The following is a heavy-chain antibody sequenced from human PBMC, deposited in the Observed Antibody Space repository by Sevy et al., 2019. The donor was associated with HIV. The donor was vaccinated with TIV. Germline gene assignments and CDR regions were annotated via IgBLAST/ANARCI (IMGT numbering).Heavy chain of an antibody. V-gene: IGHV3-23*01. D-gene: IGHD3-3*01. CDR2: ISGSGDST. Sequence: GGSLRLSCAASGFTFSSYAMSWVRQAPGKGLQWVSVISGSGDSTCYADSVMGRFTIFRDNSKNTMYLQMTSLTAGDTAVDLCARRPDFGVVIPTGVMDVWGQGTTVTVSS. CDR3: ARRPDFGVVIPTGVMDV. J-gene: IGHJ6*02. CDR1: GFTFSSYA.